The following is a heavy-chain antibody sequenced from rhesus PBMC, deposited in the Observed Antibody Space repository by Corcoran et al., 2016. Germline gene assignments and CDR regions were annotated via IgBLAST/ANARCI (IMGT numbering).Heavy chain of an antibody. CDR3: ARGSSSYGLDS. V-gene: IGHV4-106*01. D-gene: IGHD6-19*01. J-gene: IGHJ6*01. CDR2: IYGSGGST. CDR1: GGSITDSYY. Sequence: QVQLQESGPGLVKPSETLSLTSAVSGGSITDSYYWSWIRQPPGKGLEWIGYIYGSGGSTYYNPSLKSRVTISTDTSKNQFSLKLSAVTAADTAVYYCARGSSSYGLDSWGQGVVVTVSS.